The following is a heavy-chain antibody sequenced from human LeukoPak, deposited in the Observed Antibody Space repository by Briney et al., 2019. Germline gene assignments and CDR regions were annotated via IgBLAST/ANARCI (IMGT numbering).Heavy chain of an antibody. D-gene: IGHD3-9*01. CDR1: GYSISGGYY. Sequence: PSETLSLTCTVSGYSISGGYYWGWIRQPPGKGLEWIGSIYHSGSTYYNPSLKSRVTISVDTSKNQFSLKLSSVTAADTAVYYCARGAGTYYDILTGYNRDDYFDNWGQGTLVTVSS. CDR2: IYHSGST. J-gene: IGHJ4*02. V-gene: IGHV4-38-2*02. CDR3: ARGAGTYYDILTGYNRDDYFDN.